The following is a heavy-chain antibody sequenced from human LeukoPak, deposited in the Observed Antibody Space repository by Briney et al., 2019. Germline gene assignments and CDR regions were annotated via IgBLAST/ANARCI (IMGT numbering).Heavy chain of an antibody. J-gene: IGHJ4*02. D-gene: IGHD3-22*01. CDR1: GGSISSSSYY. CDR3: ARSGGDYYDSGVGEIDY. V-gene: IGHV4-39*07. Sequence: PSETLSLTCTVSGGSISSSSYYWGWIRQPPGKGLEWIGSIYYSGSTYYNPSLKSRVTISVDTSKNQFSLKLSSVTAADTAVYYCARSGGDYYDSGVGEIDYWGQGTLVTVSS. CDR2: IYYSGST.